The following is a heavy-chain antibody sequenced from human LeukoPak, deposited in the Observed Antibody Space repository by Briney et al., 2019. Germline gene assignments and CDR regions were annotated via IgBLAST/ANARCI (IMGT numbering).Heavy chain of an antibody. Sequence: GGSLRLSCAASGFTVSSNYMSWVRQAPGKGLEWVSTLYSGGNTYYADSVKGRFTISRDDSRNTLYLQMNNLRVEDTAVYYCARESGDRPGFPGCWGPGALVTVSS. D-gene: IGHD1-26*01. J-gene: IGHJ4*02. CDR2: LYSGGNT. V-gene: IGHV3-53*01. CDR3: ARESGDRPGFPGC. CDR1: GFTVSSNY.